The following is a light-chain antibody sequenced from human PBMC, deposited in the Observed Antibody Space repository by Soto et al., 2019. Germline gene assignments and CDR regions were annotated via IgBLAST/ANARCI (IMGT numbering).Light chain of an antibody. CDR2: GDS. CDR1: RDIGSD. J-gene: IGKJ1*01. Sequence: ATHITQSPSSLSASVGDRITITCRASRDIGSDLRWYQQKPGKAPKLLISGDSTLEGGVPSRFSGSGSGTEFPLTISNLQPDDFATYYCQHYYSNFPWMFGQGTKVDIK. CDR3: QHYYSNFPWM. V-gene: IGKV1-13*02.